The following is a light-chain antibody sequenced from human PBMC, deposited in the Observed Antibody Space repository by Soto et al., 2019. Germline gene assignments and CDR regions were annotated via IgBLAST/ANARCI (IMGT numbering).Light chain of an antibody. J-gene: IGLJ3*02. Sequence: QSVLTQPPSVSGAPGQRVTISCTGSSSNIGAGYDVHWYQQLPGTAPKLLIYGNNNRPSGVPDRCSGSKSGTSASLAITGLQAEDEADYYSQSYDSSLSGWVFGGGTKLTVL. CDR2: GNN. CDR3: QSYDSSLSGWV. CDR1: SSNIGAGYD. V-gene: IGLV1-40*01.